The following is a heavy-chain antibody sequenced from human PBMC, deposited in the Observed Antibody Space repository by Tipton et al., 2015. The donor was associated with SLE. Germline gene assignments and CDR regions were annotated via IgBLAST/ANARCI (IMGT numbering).Heavy chain of an antibody. CDR2: ISSSSYYI. Sequence: SLRLSCAVSGFTFSNYSMNWVRQAPGKGLEWVSSISSSSYYIYYADLVKGRCTISRDNAKKSLYLQMNSLRAEDTAEYYCARGFLGMKAAQYYFDYWGQGTLVTVSS. D-gene: IGHD6-25*01. V-gene: IGHV3-21*03. J-gene: IGHJ4*02. CDR3: ARGFLGMKAAQYYFDY. CDR1: GFTFSNYS.